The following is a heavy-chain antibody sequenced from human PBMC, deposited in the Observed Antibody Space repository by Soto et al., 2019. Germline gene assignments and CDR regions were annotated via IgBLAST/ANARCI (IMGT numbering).Heavy chain of an antibody. CDR3: ARGHDILTGYLDY. CDR2: IYYSGST. J-gene: IGHJ4*02. Sequence: QVQLQESGPGLVKPSQTLSLTCTVSGGSISSGGYYWSWIRQHPGKGLEWIGYIYYSGSTYYNPSRKRRVTISVDTSKNQFSLKLSSVTAADTAVYYCARGHDILTGYLDYWGQGTLVTVSS. CDR1: GGSISSGGYY. D-gene: IGHD3-9*01. V-gene: IGHV4-31*03.